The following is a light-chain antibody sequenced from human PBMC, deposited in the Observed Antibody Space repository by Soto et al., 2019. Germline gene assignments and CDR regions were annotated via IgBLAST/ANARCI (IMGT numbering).Light chain of an antibody. Sequence: DIQMTQSPSTLSASVGDRVTITCRASQSISSWLAWYQQKPGKAPKLLIYKASSLESGVPSRFSGSGSGTEFTLTISSLQPDDFATYYCQHYNSSPTFGQGTNVEIK. CDR2: KAS. CDR3: QHYNSSPT. V-gene: IGKV1-5*03. CDR1: QSISSW. J-gene: IGKJ1*01.